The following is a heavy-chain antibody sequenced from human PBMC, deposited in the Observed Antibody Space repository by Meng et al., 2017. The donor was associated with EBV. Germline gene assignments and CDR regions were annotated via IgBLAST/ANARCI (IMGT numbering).Heavy chain of an antibody. V-gene: IGHV1-46*01. CDR3: VRELVGGTFDY. CDR2: IIPAGGNT. J-gene: IGHJ4*02. Sequence: QGQLVQLGAEGKKPGASVKASCKASGYTFTSYYLHWVRQAPGQGLEWMGIIIPAGGNTNYAQKFRGRFTMTRDTSTSTVYMDLSILTSEDTAVYYCVRELVGGTFDYWGQGTLVTVSS. D-gene: IGHD1/OR15-1a*01. CDR1: GYTFTSYY.